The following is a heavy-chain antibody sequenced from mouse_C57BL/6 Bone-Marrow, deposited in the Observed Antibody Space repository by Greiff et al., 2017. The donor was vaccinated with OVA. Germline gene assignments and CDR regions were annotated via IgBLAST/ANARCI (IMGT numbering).Heavy chain of an antibody. V-gene: IGHV1-55*01. Sequence: QVQLQQSGAELVKPGASVKMSCTASGFTFTDDYINWVKQRPEQGLEWIGDIYPGSGSTDYNEKFQSKATLTVDKSSNTAYMQLSSLTSEDSAVYYCASKNYFDDWGQGTTRTVSS. CDR1: GFTFTDDY. CDR3: ASKNYFDD. J-gene: IGHJ2*01. CDR2: IYPGSGST.